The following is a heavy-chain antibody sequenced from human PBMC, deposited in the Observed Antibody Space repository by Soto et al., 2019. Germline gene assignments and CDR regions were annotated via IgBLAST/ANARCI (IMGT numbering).Heavy chain of an antibody. CDR1: GYTFSAYY. D-gene: IGHD3-16*01. Sequence: QVQLVQSGAEVRKPGGSVKVSCKASGYTFSAYYMYWVRQTPRHGLEWMGGINTDSGDTHYAQKFQGRVTMTRDTSIGPAYMELTSLTSDDTAVYYCARAPIGGGAPDYFDFWGRGTLVTVSS. CDR2: INTDSGDT. J-gene: IGHJ4*02. CDR3: ARAPIGGGAPDYFDF. V-gene: IGHV1-2*02.